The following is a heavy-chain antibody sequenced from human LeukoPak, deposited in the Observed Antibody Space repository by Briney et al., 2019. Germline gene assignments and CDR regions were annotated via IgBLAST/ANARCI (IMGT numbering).Heavy chain of an antibody. Sequence: GGSLRLSCAVSGFIFSNYAMNWVRQAPGKGLEWVSAISGSGGSTYYADSVKGRFTISRDNSKNTLYLQMNSLRAEDTALYYCARVVYDFWSAYDYWGQGALVTVSS. CDR1: GFIFSNYA. J-gene: IGHJ4*02. V-gene: IGHV3-23*01. CDR2: ISGSGGST. D-gene: IGHD3-3*01. CDR3: ARVVYDFWSAYDY.